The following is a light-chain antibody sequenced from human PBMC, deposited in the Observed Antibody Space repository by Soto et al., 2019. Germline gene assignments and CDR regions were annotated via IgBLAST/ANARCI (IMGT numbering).Light chain of an antibody. CDR3: QKYKYWPYT. V-gene: IGKV3-15*01. CDR1: ESVTTN. CDR2: GAS. Sequence: EVVMTQSPTTLSVSPGERATLSCRASESVTTNLAWYQQKPGQAPRLLIYGASTRATGIPARFSASGSGTEFTLTISSLQSEDIATYYCQKYKYWPYTFGQGTKLEIK. J-gene: IGKJ2*01.